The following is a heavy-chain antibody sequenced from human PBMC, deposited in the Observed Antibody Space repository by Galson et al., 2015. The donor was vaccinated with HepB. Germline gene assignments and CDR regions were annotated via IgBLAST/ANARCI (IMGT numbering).Heavy chain of an antibody. V-gene: IGHV5-10-1*01. CDR1: GYSITSYW. CDR2: IDPSDSYT. Sequence: QSGAEVKKPGESLRISCKGSGYSITSYWVSWVRQMPGKGLEWMGRIDPSDSYTDYSPSFQGHVTISADKSISTAYLQWSSLKASDTAMYYCARRLAAAGDFDYWGQGTPVTVSS. J-gene: IGHJ4*02. D-gene: IGHD6-13*01. CDR3: ARRLAAAGDFDY.